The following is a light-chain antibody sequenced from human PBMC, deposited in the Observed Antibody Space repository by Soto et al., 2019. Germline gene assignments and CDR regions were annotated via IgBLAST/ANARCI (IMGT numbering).Light chain of an antibody. V-gene: IGKV1-39*01. Sequence: DIQMTQSPSSLSASVGDRVTITCRASQSISTFLNWYQQKPGKAPKLLIYGASNLESGVPSTFSGSGSGTDFTLTISSLQPADFATYYCQQCFSTPLLTFGGGNKVEIK. CDR2: GAS. J-gene: IGKJ4*01. CDR3: QQCFSTPLLT. CDR1: QSISTF.